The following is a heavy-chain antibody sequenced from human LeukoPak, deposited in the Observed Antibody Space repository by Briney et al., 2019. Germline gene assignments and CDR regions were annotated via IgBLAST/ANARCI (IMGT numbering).Heavy chain of an antibody. CDR2: IYFSGTT. J-gene: IGHJ3*02. D-gene: IGHD3-3*01. CDR3: ARIRFFRPLLGFDI. Sequence: PSETLSLTCSVSGDSMSSSSYYWVWIRQSPGQGLEWIGSIYFSGTTYYSASLRSRATLSTSGNQFSLKLSSVTAADTAVYYCARIRFFRPLLGFDIWGQGTMVTVSS. V-gene: IGHV4-39*01. CDR1: GDSMSSSSYY.